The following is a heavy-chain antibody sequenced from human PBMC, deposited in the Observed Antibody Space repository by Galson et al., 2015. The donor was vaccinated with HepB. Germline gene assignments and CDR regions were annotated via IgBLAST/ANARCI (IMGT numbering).Heavy chain of an antibody. V-gene: IGHV3-73*01. J-gene: IGHJ4*02. CDR3: TSHSGSYSSNY. CDR2: IRSKANSYAT. D-gene: IGHD1-26*01. Sequence: SLRLSCAASGFTFSGSAMHWVRQASGKGLEWVGRIRSKANSYATAYAASVKGRFTISRDDSKNTAYLQMNSLKTEDTAVYYCTSHSGSYSSNYWGQGTLVTVSS. CDR1: GFTFSGSA.